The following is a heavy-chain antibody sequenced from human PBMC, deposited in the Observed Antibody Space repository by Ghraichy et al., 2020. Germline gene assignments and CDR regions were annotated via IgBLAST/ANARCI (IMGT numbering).Heavy chain of an antibody. Sequence: GGSLRLSCAASGFTFSSYAMDWVRQAPGKGLEWLSYITSSGTTIYYADSVKGRFTISRANATHSLYLQMSSLRDEDTAVYYCAREGGNYCSGGSCSRDFDYWGQGTLVTVSS. V-gene: IGHV3-48*02. CDR2: ITSSGTTI. D-gene: IGHD2-15*01. CDR3: AREGGNYCSGGSCSRDFDY. CDR1: GFTFSSYA. J-gene: IGHJ4*02.